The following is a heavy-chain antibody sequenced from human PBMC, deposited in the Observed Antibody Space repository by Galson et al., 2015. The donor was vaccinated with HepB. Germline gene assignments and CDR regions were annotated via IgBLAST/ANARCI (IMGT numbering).Heavy chain of an antibody. J-gene: IGHJ3*01. CDR1: GDTFSSTS. V-gene: IGHV1-69*02. CDR2: IIPLLDIT. Sequence: SVKVSCKASGDTFSSTSIDWVRQAPGQGLEWMGRIIPLLDITNYAQQFQGRVTITAEKSTSTVYMDLRNLRSEDTAVYYCASERSGPGGYDIGGFDFWGQGTMLSVS. CDR3: ASERSGPGGYDIGGFDF. D-gene: IGHD5-12*01.